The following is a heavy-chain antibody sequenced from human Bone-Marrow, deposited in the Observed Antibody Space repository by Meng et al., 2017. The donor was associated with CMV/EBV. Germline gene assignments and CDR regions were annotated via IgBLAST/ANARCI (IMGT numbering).Heavy chain of an antibody. D-gene: IGHD2-2*01. J-gene: IGHJ5*02. Sequence: ASGYTFIGYCVHWVRQAPGQGLEWMGWINTNSGDTNYAQKVQGRVTMTRDTSISTAYMELSRLRSDDTAVYYCAGDHPDCSSTNCYTWGLGTLVTVSS. CDR2: INTNSGDT. V-gene: IGHV1-2*02. CDR1: GYTFIGYC. CDR3: AGDHPDCSSTNCYT.